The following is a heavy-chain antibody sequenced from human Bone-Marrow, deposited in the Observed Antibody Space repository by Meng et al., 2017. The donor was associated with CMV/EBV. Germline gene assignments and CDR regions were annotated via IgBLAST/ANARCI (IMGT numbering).Heavy chain of an antibody. D-gene: IGHD2-2*01. CDR1: GGSFSDYY. CDR3: ASDYCSSTSCYERGWYDY. Sequence: SETLSLTCAVYGGSFSDYYWSWIRQPPGKGLEWIGEINHSGSTNYNPPLKSRVTISIDTSKNQFSLELRSLTAADTAVYYCASDYCSSTSCYERGWYDYWGQGTLVTVSS. V-gene: IGHV4-34*01. J-gene: IGHJ4*02. CDR2: INHSGST.